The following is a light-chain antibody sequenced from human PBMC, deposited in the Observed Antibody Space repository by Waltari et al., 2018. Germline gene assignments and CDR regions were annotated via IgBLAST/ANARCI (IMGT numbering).Light chain of an antibody. CDR1: QSISSY. CDR2: AAS. V-gene: IGKV1-39*01. CDR3: QQSYSNPYT. J-gene: IGKJ2*01. Sequence: DIQMTQSPSSLSASVGDRVTITCRASQSISSYLNWYQQKPGKAPKRLIYAASSLQSGVPSRFSGSGSGTDFTLTISSLQPEDFATYYCQQSYSNPYTFGQGTKLEIK.